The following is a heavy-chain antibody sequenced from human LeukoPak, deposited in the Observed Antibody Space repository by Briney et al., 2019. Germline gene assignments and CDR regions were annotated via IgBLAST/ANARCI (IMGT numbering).Heavy chain of an antibody. CDR1: GGSITSGIYY. D-gene: IGHD2-15*01. CDR2: VYHTGII. Sequence: SETLSLTRTVSGGSITSGIYYWDWIRQAPGKGLEWIGNVYHTGIIYYNPSLKSRVTMSVDTSKNQFPLKLNSLTAADTAVYYCARHHSALNWFDPGGQGTLVTVSS. V-gene: IGHV4-39*01. J-gene: IGHJ5*02. CDR3: ARHHSALNWFDP.